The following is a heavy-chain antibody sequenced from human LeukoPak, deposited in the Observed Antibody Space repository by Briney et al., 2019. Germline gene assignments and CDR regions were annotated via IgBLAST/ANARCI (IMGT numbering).Heavy chain of an antibody. V-gene: IGHV1-69*13. CDR1: GGTFSSYA. D-gene: IGHD3-9*01. CDR3: ASPREGPLVRGAYDILTA. J-gene: IGHJ5*02. CDR2: INPIFGTA. Sequence: ASVKVSCKASGGTFSSYAISWVRQAPGQGLEWMGRINPIFGTASYAQKFQGRVTITADESTSTAYMELSSLRSEDTAVYYCASPREGPLVRGAYDILTAWGQGTLVTVSS.